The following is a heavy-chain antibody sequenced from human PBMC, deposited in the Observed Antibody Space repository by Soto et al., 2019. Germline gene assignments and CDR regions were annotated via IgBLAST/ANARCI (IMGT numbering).Heavy chain of an antibody. CDR3: ARGIVAAAYRGGCFD. J-gene: IGHJ5*02. Sequence: LXLXCPVSGGSLISADHYWTWIRQHPGEGLEWLGYIYYNGSTFYRPSIKSRLTMSIDTSNNQFSLKLSSVTAADTAAYFCARGIVAAAYRGGCFD. V-gene: IGHV4-31*03. D-gene: IGHD1-26*01. CDR1: GGSLISADHY. CDR2: IYYNGST.